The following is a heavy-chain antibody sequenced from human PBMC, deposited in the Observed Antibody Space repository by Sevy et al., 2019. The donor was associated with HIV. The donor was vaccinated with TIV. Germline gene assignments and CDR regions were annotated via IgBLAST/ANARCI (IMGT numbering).Heavy chain of an antibody. D-gene: IGHD5-18*01. J-gene: IGHJ4*02. CDR1: GYIFTDYY. Sequence: ASVKVSCKASGYIFTDYYIHWVRQAPGQGLEWLAWINPNSGGTTYAQNFQGRVTVTRETSISTAYMELNNLRSDDTAVYYCASPGGYTYGSHLDNWGQGTLVTVSS. CDR2: INPNSGGT. CDR3: ASPGGYTYGSHLDN. V-gene: IGHV1-2*02.